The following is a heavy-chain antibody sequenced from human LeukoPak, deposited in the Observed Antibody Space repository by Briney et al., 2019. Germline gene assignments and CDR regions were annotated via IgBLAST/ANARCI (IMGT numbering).Heavy chain of an antibody. J-gene: IGHJ3*02. Sequence: PGGSLRLSCVASGFTFSSYGMSLVRQAPGKGLEGVSSFNGGGDTTYYADSVKGRLTISRDNAKNSLYLQMNSLRAEDTAVYYCARSAHYDYVWGSYRSPPLGAFDIWGQGTMVTVSS. D-gene: IGHD3-16*02. CDR2: FNGGGDTT. V-gene: IGHV3-23*01. CDR3: ARSAHYDYVWGSYRSPPLGAFDI. CDR1: GFTFSSYG.